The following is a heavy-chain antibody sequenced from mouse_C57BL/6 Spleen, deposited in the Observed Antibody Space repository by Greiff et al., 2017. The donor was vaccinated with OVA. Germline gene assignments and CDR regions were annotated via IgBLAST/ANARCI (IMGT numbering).Heavy chain of an antibody. D-gene: IGHD1-1*01. V-gene: IGHV5-6*02. CDR1: GFTFSSYG. CDR2: ISSGGSYT. Sequence: DVKLVESGGDLVKPGGSLKLSCAASGFTFSSYGMSWVRQTPDKRLEWVATISSGGSYTYYPDSVKGRFTISRDNAKNTLYLQMSSLKSEDTAMYYCARQHYYGSSYWYFDVWGTGTTVTVSS. CDR3: ARQHYYGSSYWYFDV. J-gene: IGHJ1*03.